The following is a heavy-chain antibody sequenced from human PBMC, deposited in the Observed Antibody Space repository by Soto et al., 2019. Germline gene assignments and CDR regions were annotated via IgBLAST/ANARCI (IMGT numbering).Heavy chain of an antibody. V-gene: IGHV4-59*08. D-gene: IGHD3-3*01. CDR1: DGSISSYY. CDR2: IYYSGST. Sequence: QVQLQELGPGLVKPSETLSLTCTVSDGSISSYYWSWIRQPPGKGLEWIGYIYYSGSTNYNPSLKSRVTISVDTSKNQFSLKLSSVTAADTAVYYCARREYDGYWYFDLWGRGTLVTVSS. J-gene: IGHJ2*01. CDR3: ARREYDGYWYFDL.